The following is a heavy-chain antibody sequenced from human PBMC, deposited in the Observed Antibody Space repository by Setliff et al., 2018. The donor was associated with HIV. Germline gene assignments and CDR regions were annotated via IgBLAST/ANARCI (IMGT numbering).Heavy chain of an antibody. CDR2: IFHAGST. J-gene: IGHJ6*03. V-gene: IGHV4-39*01. CDR1: GGSISGSSYY. D-gene: IGHD2-15*01. CDR3: ARSLAYCSGGGCSSGNYYYMDV. Sequence: SETLSLTCPVSGGSISGSSYYWGWIRQSPEKGLEWIGSIFHAGSTYYNPSLKSRVTLSVDTSENQYSLKLTSLIAADTAVYYCARSLAYCSGGGCSSGNYYYMDVWGKGTTVTVSS.